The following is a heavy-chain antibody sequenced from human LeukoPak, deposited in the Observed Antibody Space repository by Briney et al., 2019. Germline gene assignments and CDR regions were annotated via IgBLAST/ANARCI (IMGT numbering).Heavy chain of an antibody. J-gene: IGHJ4*02. D-gene: IGHD2-15*01. CDR2: IYYSGST. CDR1: GVSITSTSYY. V-gene: IGHV4-39*07. Sequence: SETLSLTCTVSGVSITSTSYYWGWIRQPPGKGLEWIGSIYYSGSTYYNPSLKSRLSISLDTSKNQFSLKLNSVTAADTAVYYCAVHGYCSGGSCLHGGYWGQGTLVTVSS. CDR3: AVHGYCSGGSCLHGGY.